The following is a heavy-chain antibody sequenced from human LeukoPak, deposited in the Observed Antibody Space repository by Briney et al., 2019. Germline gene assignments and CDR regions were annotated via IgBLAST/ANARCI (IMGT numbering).Heavy chain of an antibody. CDR2: ISYAGSNK. D-gene: IGHD5-12*01. V-gene: IGHV3-30*18. CDR1: GFTFSDYD. Sequence: GGSLRLSCAASGFTFSDYDMHWVRQAPGKGLEWVALISYAGSNKFYADSVKGRITISRDNSKNTLYMQMKSLRAEDTAVYYCAKELDSAYDSLYYYYGMDVWGGGTTVTVHS. J-gene: IGHJ6*04. CDR3: AKELDSAYDSLYYYYGMDV.